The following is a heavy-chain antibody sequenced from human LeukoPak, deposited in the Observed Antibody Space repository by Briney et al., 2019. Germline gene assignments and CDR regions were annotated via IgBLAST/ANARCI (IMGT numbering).Heavy chain of an antibody. D-gene: IGHD6-13*01. CDR3: SKDPPISAAGPRYSDR. J-gene: IGHJ4*02. CDR1: GFTFSSYA. Sequence: GGSLRLSCAASGFTFSSYAMSWVRQAPGKGLEWVSTINSGGNTYYADSVKDRFTISRDNAKNTLSLQMNSLRVEDTAVYYCSKDPPISAAGPRYSDRWGQGTLVTVSS. CDR2: INSGGNT. V-gene: IGHV3-23*01.